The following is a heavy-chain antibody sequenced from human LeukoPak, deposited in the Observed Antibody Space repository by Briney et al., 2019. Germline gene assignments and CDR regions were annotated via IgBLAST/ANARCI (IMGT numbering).Heavy chain of an antibody. V-gene: IGHV3-11*04. CDR2: ISSSGSTI. CDR3: ARGGFLVEDQDV. Sequence: AGGSLRLSCAASGFTFSDYYMSWIRQAPGKGLGWVSYISSSGSTIYYADSVKGRFTTSRDNAKNSLYLQMNSLRAEDTAVYYCARGGFLVEDQDVWGEGTTVTVSS. J-gene: IGHJ6*04. D-gene: IGHD2-2*01. CDR1: GFTFSDYY.